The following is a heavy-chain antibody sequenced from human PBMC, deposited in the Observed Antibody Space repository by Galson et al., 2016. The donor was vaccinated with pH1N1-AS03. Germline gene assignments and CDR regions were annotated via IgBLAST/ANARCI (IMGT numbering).Heavy chain of an antibody. CDR1: GFSFSSYG. J-gene: IGHJ6*02. Sequence: SLRLSCAASGFSFSSYGMHWARQAPGKGLEWVAFIPYDGNNKYYSDSVKGRFTISIDNSKNTVYLQMNSLRAEDTAVYYCAKDHSNFYGMDVWGQGTTVTVSS. D-gene: IGHD4-11*01. CDR3: AKDHSNFYGMDV. CDR2: IPYDGNNK. V-gene: IGHV3-30*02.